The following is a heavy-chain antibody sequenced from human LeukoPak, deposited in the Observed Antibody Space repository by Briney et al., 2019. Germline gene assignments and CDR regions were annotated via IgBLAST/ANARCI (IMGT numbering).Heavy chain of an antibody. CDR3: ARHVRSYGLPYYFDY. V-gene: IGHV4-59*08. J-gene: IGHJ4*02. D-gene: IGHD5-18*01. CDR1: GGSISSYY. CDR2: ICYSGST. Sequence: SETLSLTCTVSGGSISSYYWSWIRQPPGKGLEWIGYICYSGSTNYNPSLKSRVTISVDTSKNQFSLKLSSVTAADTAVYYCARHVRSYGLPYYFDYWGQGTLVTVSS.